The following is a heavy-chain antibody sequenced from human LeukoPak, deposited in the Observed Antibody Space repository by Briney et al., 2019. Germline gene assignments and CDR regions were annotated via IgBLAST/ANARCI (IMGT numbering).Heavy chain of an antibody. CDR1: GGSISSYY. V-gene: IGHV4-59*01. D-gene: IGHD6-19*01. CDR2: IYYSGST. J-gene: IGHJ4*02. CDR3: AREGVAVDLDY. Sequence: SETLSLTCTVSGGSISSYYWSWIRQPPGKGLEWIGYIYYSGSTNYNPSLKSRVTISVDTSKNQFSLKLSSVTAADTAVYYCAREGVAVDLDYWDQGTLVTVSS.